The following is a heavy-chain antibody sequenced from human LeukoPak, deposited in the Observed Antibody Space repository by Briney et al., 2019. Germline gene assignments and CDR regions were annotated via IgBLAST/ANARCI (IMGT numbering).Heavy chain of an antibody. D-gene: IGHD4-23*01. V-gene: IGHV3-74*01. CDR3: ARGPNSQDY. J-gene: IGHJ4*02. Sequence: GGSLRLSCAAPGFTFNSFWMHWVRQAPGKGLVWVSHINNDGSSTSYADSVKGRFTISRDNAKNTLYLQMNSLRAEDTAVYYCARGPNSQDYWGQGTLVTVSS. CDR1: GFTFNSFW. CDR2: INNDGSST.